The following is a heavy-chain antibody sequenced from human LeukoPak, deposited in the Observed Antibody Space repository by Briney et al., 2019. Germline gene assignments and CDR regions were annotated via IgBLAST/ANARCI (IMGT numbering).Heavy chain of an antibody. D-gene: IGHD5-12*01. CDR3: ARPNSLRPRCAFDI. J-gene: IGHJ3*02. V-gene: IGHV1-18*01. Sequence: ASVKVSCKASGYTFTSYGISWVRQAPGQGLEWMGWISAYNGNTNYAQKLQGRVTMTTDTSTSTAYMELRSLRSDDTAVYYCARPNSLRPRCAFDIWGQGTMVTVSS. CDR2: ISAYNGNT. CDR1: GYTFTSYG.